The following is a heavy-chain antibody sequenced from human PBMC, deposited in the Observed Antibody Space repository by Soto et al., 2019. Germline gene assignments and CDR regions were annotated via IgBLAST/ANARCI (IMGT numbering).Heavy chain of an antibody. CDR1: GGIFSNYV. Sequence: QVQLVQSGAEVKKPGSSVKVACKASGGIFSNYVLNWARQAPGQGLEWMGGIIPIFGTGNYAQKFQGRVTITADESTTTASMELRGLRSEDTAVYYCARRYYNSSGYFDYWGQGTLVTVSS. J-gene: IGHJ4*02. CDR2: IIPIFGTG. V-gene: IGHV1-69*01. D-gene: IGHD3-22*01. CDR3: ARRYYNSSGYFDY.